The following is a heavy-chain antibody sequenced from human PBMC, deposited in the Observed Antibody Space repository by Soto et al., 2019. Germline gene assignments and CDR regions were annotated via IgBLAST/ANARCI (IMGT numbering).Heavy chain of an antibody. V-gene: IGHV4-4*07. CDR1: GFSFSGYA. CDR2: IYPSGST. D-gene: IGHD2-2*01. J-gene: IGHJ5*02. Sequence: ETLTLSCIASGFSFSGYARSWIRQPAGKGLQWIGRIYPSGSTHYNPSLESRVTISVDTSKNNFSLKLNSVTAADTAVYYCAKDRGCNNFSIYNNLFHPWGQGTLVTVSS. CDR3: AKDRGCNNFSIYNNLFHP.